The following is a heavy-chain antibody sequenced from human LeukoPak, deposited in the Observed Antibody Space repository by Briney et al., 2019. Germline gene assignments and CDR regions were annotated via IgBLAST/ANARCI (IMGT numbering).Heavy chain of an antibody. Sequence: SETLSLTCTVSGYSISSGYYWGWIRQPPGKGLEWIGNIYHSGSTYYNPSLKSRLTISVDTSKNQFSLKLSSVTAADTAVYYCARDTDGSYFAFDCWGQGTLVTVSS. D-gene: IGHD1-26*01. J-gene: IGHJ4*02. CDR3: ARDTDGSYFAFDC. CDR2: IYHSGST. CDR1: GYSISSGYY. V-gene: IGHV4-38-2*02.